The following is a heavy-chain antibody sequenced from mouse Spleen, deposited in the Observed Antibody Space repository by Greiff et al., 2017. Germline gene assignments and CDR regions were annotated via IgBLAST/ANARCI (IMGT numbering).Heavy chain of an antibody. V-gene: IGHV2-9*02. J-gene: IGHJ3*01. CDR1: GFSLTSYG. CDR2: IWAGGST. CDR3: ARDEVRRFAY. D-gene: IGHD2-14*01. Sequence: ESGPGLVAPSQSLSITCTVSGFSLTSYGVHWVRQPPGQGLEWLGVIWAGGSTNYNSALMSRLSISKDNSKSQVFLKMNSLQTDDTAMYDCARDEVRRFAYWGQGTLVTVSA.